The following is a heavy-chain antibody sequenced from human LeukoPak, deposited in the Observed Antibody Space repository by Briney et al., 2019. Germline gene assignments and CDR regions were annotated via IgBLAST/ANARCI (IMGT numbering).Heavy chain of an antibody. J-gene: IGHJ4*02. D-gene: IGHD5-18*01. Sequence: SETLSLTCTVSGGSISSGGYYWSWIRQHPGKGLEWIGYIYYSGSTYYNPSLKGRVTISVDTSKNQFSLKLSSVTAADTAVYYCASLSRGYSYGLDYWGQGTLVTVSS. V-gene: IGHV4-31*03. CDR2: IYYSGST. CDR3: ASLSRGYSYGLDY. CDR1: GGSISSGGYY.